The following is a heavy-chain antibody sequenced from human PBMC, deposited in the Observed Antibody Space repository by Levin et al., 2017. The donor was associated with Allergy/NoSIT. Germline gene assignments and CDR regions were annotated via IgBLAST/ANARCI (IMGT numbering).Heavy chain of an antibody. J-gene: IGHJ4*02. V-gene: IGHV3-21*01. CDR3: ARDAGTTVVIVPDY. CDR2: ISSSSSYI. D-gene: IGHD4-23*01. CDR1: GFTFSSYS. Sequence: GESLKISCAASGFTFSSYSMNWVRQAPGKGLEWVSSISSSSSYIYYADSVKGRFTISRDNAKNSLYLQMNSLRAEDTAVYYCARDAGTTVVIVPDYWGQGTLVTVSS.